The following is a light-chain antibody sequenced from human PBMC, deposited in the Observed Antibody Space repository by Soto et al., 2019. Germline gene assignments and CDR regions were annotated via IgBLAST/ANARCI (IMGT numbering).Light chain of an antibody. J-gene: IGKJ1*01. CDR2: DAS. V-gene: IGKV1-5*01. Sequence: DIQMTQSPFTLSACVGDRVTITCRASQNINKRLAWHQQKPGKAPKVLIYDASNLKSGVPSRFSGSGSGTEFILTISSLQPDDFATYYCQQYYTYPWTFGQGTKVDIK. CDR1: QNINKR. CDR3: QQYYTYPWT.